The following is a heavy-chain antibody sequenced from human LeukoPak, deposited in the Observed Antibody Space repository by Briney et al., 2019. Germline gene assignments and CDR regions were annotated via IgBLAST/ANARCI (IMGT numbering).Heavy chain of an antibody. CDR2: ISSSSSYI. V-gene: IGHV3-21*01. Sequence: GGSLRLSCAASGFTFSSYSMNWVRQAPGKGLGWVSSISSSSSYIYYADSVKGRFTISRDNAKNSLYLQMNSLRAEDTAVYYCASFTATRYYDSSGYYGWGQGTLVTVSS. CDR1: GFTFSSYS. D-gene: IGHD3-22*01. J-gene: IGHJ4*02. CDR3: ASFTATRYYDSSGYYG.